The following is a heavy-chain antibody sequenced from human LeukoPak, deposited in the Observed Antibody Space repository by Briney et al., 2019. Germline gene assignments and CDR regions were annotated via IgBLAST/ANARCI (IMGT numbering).Heavy chain of an antibody. J-gene: IGHJ3*02. CDR3: ATEGGVRIGAFDI. V-gene: IGHV1-24*01. D-gene: IGHD1-1*01. CDR1: GYTVTELS. CDR2: FDPEDGET. Sequence: ASVTVSCTVSGYTVTELSMHWVRQAPGKGREWMGGFDPEDGETIYAQKFQGRVTMTEDTSTDTAYMELSSLRSEDTAVYYCATEGGVRIGAFDIWGQGTMVTVSS.